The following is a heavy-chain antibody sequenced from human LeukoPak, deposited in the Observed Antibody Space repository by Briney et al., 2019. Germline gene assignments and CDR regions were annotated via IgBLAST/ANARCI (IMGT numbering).Heavy chain of an antibody. CDR3: AKDFEGYSSSWYYFDY. CDR1: GFTLNNYA. V-gene: IGHV3-23*01. CDR2: ISGSGGRT. D-gene: IGHD6-13*01. J-gene: IGHJ4*02. Sequence: GGSLRLSCAASGFTLNNYAMSWARQAPGKGLEWVSTISGSGGRTYYADSVKGRFTISRDNSKNTLYLQMNSLRAEDTAIYYCAKDFEGYSSSWYYFDYWGQGTLVTVSS.